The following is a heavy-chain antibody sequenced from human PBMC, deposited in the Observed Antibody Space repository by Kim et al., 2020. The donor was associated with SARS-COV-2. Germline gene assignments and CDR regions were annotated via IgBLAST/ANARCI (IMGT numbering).Heavy chain of an antibody. D-gene: IGHD3-10*01. V-gene: IGHV3-9*01. CDR3: AILGRSGSYQPENDAFDI. J-gene: IGHJ3*02. CDR1: GFTFDDYA. CDR2: ISWNSGSI. Sequence: GGSLRLSCAASGFTFDDYAMHWVRQAPGKGLEWVSGISWNSGSIGYADSVKGRFTISRDNAKNSLYLQMNSLRAEDTALYYCAILGRSGSYQPENDAFDIWGQGTMVTVSS.